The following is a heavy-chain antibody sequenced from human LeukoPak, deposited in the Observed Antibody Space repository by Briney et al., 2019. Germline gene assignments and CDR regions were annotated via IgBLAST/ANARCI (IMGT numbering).Heavy chain of an antibody. CDR3: AKTMGAIDHDY. Sequence: PGRSLRLSCAASGFTFDDYAMHWVRQAPGKGLEWVSGISGSGGSTYYADSVKGRFTNSRDNSKNTLYLQMSSLRAEDTAVYYCAKTMGAIDHDYWGQGTLVTVSS. V-gene: IGHV3-23*01. J-gene: IGHJ4*02. D-gene: IGHD1-26*01. CDR2: ISGSGGST. CDR1: GFTFDDYA.